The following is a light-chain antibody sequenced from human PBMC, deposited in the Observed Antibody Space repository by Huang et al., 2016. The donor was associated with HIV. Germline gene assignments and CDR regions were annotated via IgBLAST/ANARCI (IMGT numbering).Light chain of an antibody. CDR1: QTITKY. J-gene: IGKJ2*01. V-gene: IGKV1-39*01. CDR3: LQSSNTPYT. Sequence: DIQMTQSPSSLSASVGDRVTITCRARQTITKYLNWYQQKMGKAPKLVIYSTSTLQSGVPSRFSGGGSGTDFTLTISSLQPEDFATYYCLQSSNTPYTFGQGTKLEI. CDR2: STS.